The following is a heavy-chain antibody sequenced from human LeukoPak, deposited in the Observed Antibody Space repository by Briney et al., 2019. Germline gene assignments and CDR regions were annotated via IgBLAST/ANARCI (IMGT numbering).Heavy chain of an antibody. Sequence: ASVKVSCKASGYTFTSYYMHWVRQAPGQGLEWMGIINPSGGSTSYAQKFQGRVTMTRDTSISTAYMELSRLRSDDTAVYYCARPYYYGSGSYSPLNWFDPWGQGTLVTVSS. J-gene: IGHJ5*02. CDR2: INPSGGST. V-gene: IGHV1-46*01. D-gene: IGHD3-10*01. CDR3: ARPYYYGSGSYSPLNWFDP. CDR1: GYTFTSYY.